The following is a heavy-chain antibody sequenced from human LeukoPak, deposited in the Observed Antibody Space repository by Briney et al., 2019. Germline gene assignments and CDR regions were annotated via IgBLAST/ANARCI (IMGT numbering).Heavy chain of an antibody. CDR1: GFTFSTYS. J-gene: IGHJ4*02. D-gene: IGHD3-22*01. CDR2: ISSSSSTI. V-gene: IGHV3-48*04. Sequence: PGGSLRLSCAASGFTFSTYSMSWVRQAPGKGLEWVSYISSSSSTISYPDSVKGRFTISRDNAKNSLYLQMNSLRAEDAAVYYCARGSTYYDSSGQVPFDYWGQGTLVTVSS. CDR3: ARGSTYYDSSGQVPFDY.